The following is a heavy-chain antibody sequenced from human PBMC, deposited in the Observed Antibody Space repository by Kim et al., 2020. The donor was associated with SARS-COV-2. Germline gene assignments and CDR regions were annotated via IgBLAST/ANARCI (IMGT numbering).Heavy chain of an antibody. V-gene: IGHV3-53*01. D-gene: IGHD3-10*02. Sequence: GGSLRLSCAASGIKVNNNDMSWVRQAPGKGLEWHSITYRGGATYYEDSVMGRFTVPRDNSKDTLDLQINSLRAEDTAVYYCARDGVGYYFQHWGQGTLVAVSS. CDR3: ARDGVGYYFQH. CDR1: GIKVNNND. J-gene: IGHJ4*02. CDR2: TYRGGAT.